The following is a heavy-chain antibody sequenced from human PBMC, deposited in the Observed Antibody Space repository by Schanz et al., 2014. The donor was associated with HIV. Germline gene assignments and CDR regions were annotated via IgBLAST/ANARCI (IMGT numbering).Heavy chain of an antibody. J-gene: IGHJ6*02. CDR1: GFTFDDYD. CDR3: ARETVNYYYGMDV. CDR2: ISWNSGNI. V-gene: IGHV3-9*01. Sequence: EVQLVESGGGLVQPGRSLRLSCEASGFTFDDYDMHWVRQAPGKGLEWVSSISWNSGNIGYADSVKGRFTISRDNAKNTLYLQMNSLRVEDTAVYYCARETVNYYYGMDVWGQGTTVTVSS. D-gene: IGHD4-4*01.